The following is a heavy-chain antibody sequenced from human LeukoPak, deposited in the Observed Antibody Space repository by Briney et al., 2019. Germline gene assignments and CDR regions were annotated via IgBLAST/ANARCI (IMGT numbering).Heavy chain of an antibody. V-gene: IGHV4-4*07. D-gene: IGHD2-2*01. CDR2: IYTSGST. CDR1: GGSISSYD. J-gene: IGHJ5*02. Sequence: SETLSLTCTVSGGSISSYDWSWIRQPARKGLEWIGRIYTSGSTNYNPSLKSRVTMSVDTSKNQFSLKLGSVTAADTAVYYCARVKEGDIVVGEWFDPWGQGTLVTVSS. CDR3: ARVKEGDIVVGEWFDP.